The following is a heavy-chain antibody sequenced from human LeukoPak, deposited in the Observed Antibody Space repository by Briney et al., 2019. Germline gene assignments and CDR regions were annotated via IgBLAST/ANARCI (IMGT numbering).Heavy chain of an antibody. D-gene: IGHD3-10*01. CDR3: AKDGGAYGSDY. V-gene: IGHV3-23*01. CDR1: RFTISSYA. J-gene: IGHJ4*02. Sequence: GGSLRLSCAASRFTISSYAMSWVRQAPGKGLEWVSGISGSSGSTYYADSVKGRFTITRDNSKSTLYLQMNSLRTEDTSVYYCAKDGGAYGSDYWGQGTLVTVSS. CDR2: ISGSSGST.